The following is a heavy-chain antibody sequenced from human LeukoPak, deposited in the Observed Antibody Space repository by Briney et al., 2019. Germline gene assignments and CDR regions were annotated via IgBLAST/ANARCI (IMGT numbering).Heavy chain of an antibody. CDR1: GFTFSTYA. D-gene: IGHD1-20*01. V-gene: IGHV3-23*01. CDR3: AKVAYNWISYGPFDY. CDR2: ISGSGSST. J-gene: IGHJ4*02. Sequence: GGSLRLSCAASGFTFSTYAMTWVRQAPGQGLEWVSSISGSGSSTYYADSVKGRFTIPRDNSKNSLYLQMNSLRAEDTALYYCAKVAYNWISYGPFDYWGQGTLVTVSS.